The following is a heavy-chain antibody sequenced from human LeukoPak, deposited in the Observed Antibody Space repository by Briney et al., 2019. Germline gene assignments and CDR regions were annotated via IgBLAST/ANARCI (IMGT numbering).Heavy chain of an antibody. D-gene: IGHD6-13*01. V-gene: IGHV3-7*03. CDR1: GFTFSSYW. J-gene: IGHJ3*02. CDR3: AKAVTPAAGIKTYAFDI. CDR2: IKQDGSEK. Sequence: GGSLRLSCAASGFTFSSYWMSWVRQAPGKGLEWVANIKQDGSEKYYVDSVKGRFTISRDNAKNSLYLQMNSLRAEDTALYYCAKAVTPAAGIKTYAFDIWGQGTMVTVSS.